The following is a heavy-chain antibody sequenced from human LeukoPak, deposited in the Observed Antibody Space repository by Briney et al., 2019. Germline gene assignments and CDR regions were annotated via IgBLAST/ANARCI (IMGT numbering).Heavy chain of an antibody. Sequence: PGGSLRPSCAASGFTFSSYSMNWVRQAPGKGLEWVSSISSSSSYIYYADSVKGRFTISRDNAKNSLYLQMNSLRAEDTAVYYCARGWMVRGVIIYPTDFDYWGQGTLVTVSS. CDR1: GFTFSSYS. D-gene: IGHD3-10*01. CDR3: ARGWMVRGVIIYPTDFDY. CDR2: ISSSSSYI. V-gene: IGHV3-21*01. J-gene: IGHJ4*02.